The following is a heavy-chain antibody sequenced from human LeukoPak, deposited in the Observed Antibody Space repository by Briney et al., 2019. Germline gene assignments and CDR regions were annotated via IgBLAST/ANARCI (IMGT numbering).Heavy chain of an antibody. Sequence: SVKVSCKASGSTFSSYAISWVRQAPGQGLEWIGGIIPIFGTANYAQKFQGRVTITADESTSTAYMELSSLRSEDTAVYYCARGLAARRLYYYYMDVWGKGTTVTVSS. CDR1: GSTFSSYA. CDR2: IIPIFGTA. CDR3: ARGLAARRLYYYYMDV. V-gene: IGHV1-69*01. J-gene: IGHJ6*03. D-gene: IGHD6-6*01.